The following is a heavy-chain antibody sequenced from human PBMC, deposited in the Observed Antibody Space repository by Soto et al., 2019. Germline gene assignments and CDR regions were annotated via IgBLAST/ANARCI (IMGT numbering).Heavy chain of an antibody. J-gene: IGHJ4*02. CDR1: GFTVTSNY. CDR2: IYSGSST. Sequence: EVQLVESGGGLVQPGGSLRLSCAASGFTVTSNYMSWVRQAPGKGLEWVSVIYSGSSTYYADSVKGRFTISRHNSQNTLYLQMNSLRAEDMGVYYCARGEGYCSSTSCNRYYFDYWGQGTLVTVSS. CDR3: ARGEGYCSSTSCNRYYFDY. D-gene: IGHD2-2*02. V-gene: IGHV3-53*04.